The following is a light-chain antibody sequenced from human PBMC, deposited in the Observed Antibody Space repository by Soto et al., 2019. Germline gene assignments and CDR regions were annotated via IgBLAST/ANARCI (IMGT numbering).Light chain of an antibody. Sequence: QSVLTQPPSASGSPGQRVSISCSGSGSSIGTNTVNWYRQLPGTAPKLLIYANNQRPSGVPDRFSGSKSGTSASLAISGLQSEDEAEYYCAAWYGSLNNVLFGGGTKLTVL. V-gene: IGLV1-44*01. CDR1: GSSIGTNT. J-gene: IGLJ2*01. CDR3: AAWYGSLNNVL. CDR2: ANN.